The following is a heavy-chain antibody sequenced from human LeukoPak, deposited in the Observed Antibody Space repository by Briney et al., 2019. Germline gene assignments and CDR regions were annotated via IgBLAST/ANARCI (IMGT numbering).Heavy chain of an antibody. V-gene: IGHV1-18*01. CDR3: ARERGYGSGFLYYFDY. D-gene: IGHD3-10*01. CDR1: GYTFTSYG. Sequence: TSVKVSCKASGYTFTSYGISWVRQAPGQGLEWMGWISAYNGNTNYAQKLQGRVTMTTDTSTSTAYMELRSLRSDDTSVYYCARERGYGSGFLYYFDYWGQGTLVTVSS. J-gene: IGHJ4*02. CDR2: ISAYNGNT.